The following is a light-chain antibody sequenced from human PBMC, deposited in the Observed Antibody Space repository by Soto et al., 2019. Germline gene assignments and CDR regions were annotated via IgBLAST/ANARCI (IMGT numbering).Light chain of an antibody. V-gene: IGKV1-39*01. J-gene: IGKJ2*01. CDR2: AAS. Sequence: DIQMTQSPSSLSASVGDRVTITCRASQSIRSNLNWYQQKPGKAPKFLIYAASNLQSGVPSRFSGSGSGTDFTLTISSLQAEDFATYYCQQSYNTPRTFGQGTKLEIK. CDR3: QQSYNTPRT. CDR1: QSIRSN.